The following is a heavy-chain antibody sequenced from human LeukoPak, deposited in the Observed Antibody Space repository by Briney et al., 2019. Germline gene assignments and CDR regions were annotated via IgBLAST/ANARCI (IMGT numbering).Heavy chain of an antibody. CDR1: GFTFSSYS. CDR2: ISASSSSI. D-gene: IGHD3-10*01. J-gene: IGHJ4*02. Sequence: GGSLRLSCAASGFTFSSYSMHWVRQAPGKGLEWVSSISASSSSIYYADSVKGRFTISRDNAKNSLYLQMNSLRADDTAVYYCARDPGSSEFDYWGQGTLVTVSS. CDR3: ARDPGSSEFDY. V-gene: IGHV3-21*01.